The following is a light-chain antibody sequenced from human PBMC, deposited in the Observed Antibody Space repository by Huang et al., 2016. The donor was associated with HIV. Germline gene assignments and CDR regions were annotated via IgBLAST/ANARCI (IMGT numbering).Light chain of an antibody. J-gene: IGKJ1*01. CDR2: ATS. CDR1: QGISKS. CDR3: QQYQSVPWT. V-gene: IGKV1-NL1*01. Sequence: DIQMTQSPSSLSASVGDRVTIICRASQGISKSLAWYQQKPGKAPKLLLYATSKLESGAPSRFRGSGSGTHYTLTISTLQPEDLATYYCQQYQSVPWTFGQGTKVAI.